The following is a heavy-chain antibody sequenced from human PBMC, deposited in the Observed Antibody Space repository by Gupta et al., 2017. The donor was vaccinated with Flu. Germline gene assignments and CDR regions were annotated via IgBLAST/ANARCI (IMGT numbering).Heavy chain of an antibody. J-gene: IGHJ6*02. D-gene: IGHD6-19*01. CDR2: IYHSGST. V-gene: IGHV4-4*02. Sequence: QVQLQESGPGLVKPSGTLSLTCAVSGGSISSRNWWSWVRQPPGKGLEWIGEIYHSGSTNYNPSLKSRVTISVDKSKNQFSLKLSSVTAADTAVYYCARDNATYLSTLGPIAVAGLGRYYYYYYGMDVWGQGTTVTVSS. CDR3: ARDNATYLSTLGPIAVAGLGRYYYYYYGMDV. CDR1: GGSISSRNW.